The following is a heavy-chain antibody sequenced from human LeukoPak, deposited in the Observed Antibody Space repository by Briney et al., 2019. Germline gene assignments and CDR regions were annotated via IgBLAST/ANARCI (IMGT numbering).Heavy chain of an antibody. J-gene: IGHJ4*02. CDR1: GGTFSSYA. D-gene: IGHD6-6*01. CDR3: AGKGPYSSSSTFDY. Sequence: SVKVSCKASGGTFSSYAISWVRQAPGQGLEWMGGIIPIFGTANYAQKFQGRVTITTDESTSTAYMELSSLRSEDTAVYYCAGKGPYSSSSTFDYWGQGTLVTVSS. CDR2: IIPIFGTA. V-gene: IGHV1-69*05.